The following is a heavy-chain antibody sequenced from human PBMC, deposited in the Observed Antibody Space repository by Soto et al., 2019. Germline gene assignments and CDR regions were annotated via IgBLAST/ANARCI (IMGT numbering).Heavy chain of an antibody. D-gene: IGHD1-7*01. CDR3: ARDKTTVLFAY. CDR1: GGSFSGYY. CDR2: IQHSGST. V-gene: IGHV4-34*01. Sequence: QVQLQQWGAGLLKPSETLSLTCAVYGGSFSGYYWTWIRQPPGTGLEWIGEIQHSGSTNYNPSLKSRVTIPLHSSKNQFSLKLTSATAADPAVYYCARDKTTVLFAYWGQGTLVTVSS. J-gene: IGHJ4*02.